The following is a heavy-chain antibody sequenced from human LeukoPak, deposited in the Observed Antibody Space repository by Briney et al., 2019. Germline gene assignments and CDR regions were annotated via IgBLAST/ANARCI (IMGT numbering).Heavy chain of an antibody. J-gene: IGHJ5*02. D-gene: IGHD3-22*01. CDR3: AREVADYDSSGYYSSGDWFDP. CDR1: GGSISSGGYY. Sequence: SETLSLTCTVSGGSISSGGYYWSWIRQHPGKGLEWIGYIYYSGSTYYNPSLKSRVTISVGTSKNQFSLKLSSVTAADTAVYYCAREVADYDSSGYYSSGDWFDPWGQGTLVTVSS. V-gene: IGHV4-31*03. CDR2: IYYSGST.